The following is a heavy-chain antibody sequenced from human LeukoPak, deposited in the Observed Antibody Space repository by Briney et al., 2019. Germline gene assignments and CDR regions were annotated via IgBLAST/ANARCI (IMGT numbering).Heavy chain of an antibody. CDR3: ARDEGIAAQFDY. V-gene: IGHV4-59*01. D-gene: IGHD6-6*01. J-gene: IGHJ4*02. Sequence: SETLSLTCTVSHDSFISYYWNWIRQPAGKGLEWIGYIYSSGNTDYNPALKSRVTMSMDTSRNQFSLKLRSVTAADTAIYYCARDEGIAAQFDYWGQGALVTVSS. CDR2: IYSSGNT. CDR1: HDSFISYY.